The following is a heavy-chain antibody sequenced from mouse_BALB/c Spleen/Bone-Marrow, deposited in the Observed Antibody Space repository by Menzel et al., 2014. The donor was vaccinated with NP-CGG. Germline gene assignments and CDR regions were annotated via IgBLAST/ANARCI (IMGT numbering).Heavy chain of an antibody. V-gene: IGHV7-3*02. CDR1: GFTFTDYY. Sequence: EVQGVESGGGLVQPGGSLRLSCATSGFTFTDYYMSWVRQPPGKALEWLGFIRHKANGYKTEYSASVKGRFTISRDNSQSILYLQMNTLRAEDSATYYCARGAYGNYFAWFAYWGQGTLVTVSA. J-gene: IGHJ3*01. CDR2: IRHKANGYKT. D-gene: IGHD2-1*01. CDR3: ARGAYGNYFAWFAY.